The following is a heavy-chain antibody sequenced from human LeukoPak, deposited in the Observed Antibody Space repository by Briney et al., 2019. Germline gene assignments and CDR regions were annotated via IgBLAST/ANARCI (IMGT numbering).Heavy chain of an antibody. CDR3: ARVGGENSGYRYYFDF. Sequence: SETLSLTCAVYGGSFSGYYWSWIRQPPGKGLEWIGEINHSGSTSYNPSLKSRVTISVDTSKNQFSLKLNSVTAADTAVYYCARVGGENSGYRYYFDFWGQGTLVTVSS. CDR1: GGSFSGYY. CDR2: INHSGST. D-gene: IGHD5-18*01. J-gene: IGHJ4*02. V-gene: IGHV4-34*01.